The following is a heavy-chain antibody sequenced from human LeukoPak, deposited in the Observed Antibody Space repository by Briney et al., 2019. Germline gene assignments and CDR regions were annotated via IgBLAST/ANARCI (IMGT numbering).Heavy chain of an antibody. J-gene: IGHJ4*02. V-gene: IGHV4-39*02. CDR1: GGSISSSSYY. CDR2: IYYSGST. D-gene: IGHD6-13*01. Sequence: SETLSLTCTVSGGSISSSSYYWGWIRQPPGKGLEWIGSIYYSGSTYYNPSLKSRVTISVDTSKNQFSLKLSSVTAADTAVYYCARDGVSLAAAGTWFGYWGQGTLVTVSS. CDR3: ARDGVSLAAAGTWFGY.